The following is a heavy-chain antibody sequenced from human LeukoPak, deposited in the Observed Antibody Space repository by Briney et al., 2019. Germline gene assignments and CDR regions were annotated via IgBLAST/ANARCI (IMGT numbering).Heavy chain of an antibody. Sequence: ASVKASCKASGYTFTTYAIHWVRQAPGQRLEWMGWINSDNGNTKYSQKFQGRVTITRNTSTYTAYMELRSLTSADTAIYFCARAPYDFLTGFSLNWFDPWGQGTLVTVSS. D-gene: IGHD3-9*01. CDR2: INSDNGNT. CDR3: ARAPYDFLTGFSLNWFDP. CDR1: GYTFTTYA. J-gene: IGHJ5*02. V-gene: IGHV1-3*04.